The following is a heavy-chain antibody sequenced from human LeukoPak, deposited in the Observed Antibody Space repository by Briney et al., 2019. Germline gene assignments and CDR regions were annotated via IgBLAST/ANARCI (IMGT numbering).Heavy chain of an antibody. V-gene: IGHV3-53*01. CDR3: ARAGKPMAGKYYFDF. CDR1: GFTVSTNY. D-gene: IGHD6-19*01. J-gene: IGHJ4*02. Sequence: GGSLRFSCAASGFTVSTNYMCWVRQDPGKRLEWVSIIHPDGYTHYADSVKGRFTISRGNSKNTLFLQMDSLRAEDTAVYYCARAGKPMAGKYYFDFWGQGTLVTVSS. CDR2: IHPDGYT.